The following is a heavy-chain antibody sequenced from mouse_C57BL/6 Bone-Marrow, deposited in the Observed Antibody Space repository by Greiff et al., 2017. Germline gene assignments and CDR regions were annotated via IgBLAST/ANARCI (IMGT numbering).Heavy chain of an antibody. Sequence: QVQLQQSGAELVKPGASVKLSCKASGYTFASYWMHWVKQRPGQGLEWIGMIHPNSGSTNYNEKFKSKATLTVDKSSSTAYMQLSSLTSEDSAVYYCAKEGYYEGFDYWGQGTTLPVSS. D-gene: IGHD2-3*01. CDR1: GYTFASYW. J-gene: IGHJ2*01. V-gene: IGHV1-64*01. CDR3: AKEGYYEGFDY. CDR2: IHPNSGST.